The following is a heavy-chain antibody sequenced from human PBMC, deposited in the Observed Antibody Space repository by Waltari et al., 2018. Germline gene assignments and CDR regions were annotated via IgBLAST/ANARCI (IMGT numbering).Heavy chain of an antibody. D-gene: IGHD4-17*01. J-gene: IGHJ6*02. V-gene: IGHV1-2*06. Sequence: QVQLVQSGAEVKKPGASVKVSCKASGYTFTGYYMHWVRQAPGQGLEWMGRINPNSGGTNYAQKFQGRVTMTRDTSISTAYMELSRLRSDDTAVYYCARDVTTVTVYYYYYGMDVWGQGTTVTVSS. CDR2: INPNSGGT. CDR1: GYTFTGYY. CDR3: ARDVTTVTVYYYYYGMDV.